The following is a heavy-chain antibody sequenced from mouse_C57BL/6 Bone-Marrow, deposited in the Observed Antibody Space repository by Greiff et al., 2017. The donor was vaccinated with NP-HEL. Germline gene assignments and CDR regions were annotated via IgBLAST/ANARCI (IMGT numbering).Heavy chain of an antibody. Sequence: QVQLQQSGPGLVQPSQSLSITCTVSGFSLTSSGVHWVRQSPGEGLEWLGVIWSGGSTDYNVAFITRLSISKDNSKSQVFFKMNSLQADDTAIYYCARRGDGYYGGYAYWGQGTLVTVSA. V-gene: IGHV2-2*01. CDR3: ARRGDGYYGGYAY. J-gene: IGHJ3*01. D-gene: IGHD2-3*01. CDR1: GFSLTSSG. CDR2: IWSGGST.